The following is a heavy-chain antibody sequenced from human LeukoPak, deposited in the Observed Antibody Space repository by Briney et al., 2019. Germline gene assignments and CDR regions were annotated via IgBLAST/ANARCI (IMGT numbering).Heavy chain of an antibody. CDR2: ISGSDDST. D-gene: IGHD3-10*01. J-gene: IGHJ4*02. CDR3: ALGYFDY. CDR1: GFTFSSYV. V-gene: IGHV3-23*01. Sequence: PGGSLSLSCAASGFTFSSYVMSWVRQAPGKGLQWVSTISGSDDSTYYADSVKGRFTISRDNSKNTLYLQMNSLRAEDTAVYYCALGYFDYWGQGTLVTVSS.